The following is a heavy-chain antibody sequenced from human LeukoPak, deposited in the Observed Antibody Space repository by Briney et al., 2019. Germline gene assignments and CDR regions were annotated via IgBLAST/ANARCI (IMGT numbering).Heavy chain of an antibody. J-gene: IGHJ4*02. CDR3: ARGGPYYYDSSGYYYFDY. Sequence: GASVKVSCKASGYTVTSYGISWVRQAPGQGLEWMGWISAYNGNTNYAQKLQGRVTMTTDTSTSTAYMELRSLRSDDTAVYYCARGGPYYYDSSGYYYFDYWGQGTLVTVSS. D-gene: IGHD3-22*01. V-gene: IGHV1-18*01. CDR2: ISAYNGNT. CDR1: GYTVTSYG.